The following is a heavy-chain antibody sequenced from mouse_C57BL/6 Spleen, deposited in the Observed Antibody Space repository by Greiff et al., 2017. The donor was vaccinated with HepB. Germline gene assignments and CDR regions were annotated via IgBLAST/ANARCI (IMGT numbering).Heavy chain of an antibody. CDR3: ARRRNSYFDY. J-gene: IGHJ2*01. V-gene: IGHV5-12*01. D-gene: IGHD2-1*01. Sequence: EVQRVESGGGLVQPGGSLKLSCAASGFTFSDYYMYWVRQTPEKRLEWVAYISNGGGSTYYPDTVKGRFTISRDNAKNTLYLQMSRLKSEDTAMYYCARRRNSYFDYWGQGTTLTVSS. CDR1: GFTFSDYY. CDR2: ISNGGGST.